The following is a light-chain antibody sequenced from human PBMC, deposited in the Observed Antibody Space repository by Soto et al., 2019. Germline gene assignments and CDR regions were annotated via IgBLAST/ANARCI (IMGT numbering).Light chain of an antibody. J-gene: IGKJ1*01. CDR1: QYISSW. Sequence: DIQMTQSPSTLSASVGDRVTITCRASQYISSWLAWYQQKPGKAPKLLIYTASSLESGVPSRFSGSGSGTEFTLTISSLQPDDFATHYCQQYNTYSTFGQGTKVEIK. CDR2: TAS. V-gene: IGKV1-5*03. CDR3: QQYNTYST.